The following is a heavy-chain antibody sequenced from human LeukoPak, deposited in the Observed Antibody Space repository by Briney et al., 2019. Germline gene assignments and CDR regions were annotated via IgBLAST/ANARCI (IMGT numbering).Heavy chain of an antibody. V-gene: IGHV3-23*01. D-gene: IGHD3-10*01. CDR3: AKESGGGWGYFEY. CDR1: GITFGTYA. Sequence: GGSLRLSCAASGITFGTYAMTWVRQAPGKGLEWVSSIHNSGDKTFYSDSVRGRFTISRDNSKSTVHLQMNSLRADDTALYYCAKESGGGWGYFEYWGQGILVTVSS. J-gene: IGHJ4*02. CDR2: IHNSGDKT.